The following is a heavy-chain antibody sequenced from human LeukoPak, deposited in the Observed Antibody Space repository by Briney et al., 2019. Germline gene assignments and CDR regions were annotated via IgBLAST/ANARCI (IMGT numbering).Heavy chain of an antibody. V-gene: IGHV3-7*01. Sequence: PGGSLRLSCVVSGFTFSPYSMNWVRQAPGKGLEWVANIKQDGSEKYYVDSVKGRFTISRDNAKNSLYLQMNSLRAEDTAVYYCARGASRSYGRYYYMDVWGKGTTVTVSS. J-gene: IGHJ6*03. CDR2: IKQDGSEK. CDR3: ARGASRSYGRYYYMDV. CDR1: GFTFSPYS. D-gene: IGHD3-10*01.